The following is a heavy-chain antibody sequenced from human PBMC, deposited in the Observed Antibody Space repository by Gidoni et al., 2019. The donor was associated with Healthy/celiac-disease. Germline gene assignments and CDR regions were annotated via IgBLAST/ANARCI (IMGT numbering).Heavy chain of an antibody. Sequence: QVQLVESGGGVVQPGRSLRLSCAASGFTFSSYAMHWVRQAPGKGLEWVAVISYDGSNKYYADSVKGRFTISRDNSKNTLYLQMNSLRAEDTAVYYCARDGPGIAAAGSYYYYYGMDVWGQGTTVTVSS. V-gene: IGHV3-30-3*01. J-gene: IGHJ6*02. CDR1: GFTFSSYA. D-gene: IGHD6-13*01. CDR3: ARDGPGIAAAGSYYYYYGMDV. CDR2: ISYDGSNK.